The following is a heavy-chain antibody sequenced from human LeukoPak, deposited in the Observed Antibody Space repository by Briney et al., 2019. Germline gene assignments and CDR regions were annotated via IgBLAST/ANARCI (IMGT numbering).Heavy chain of an antibody. CDR1: GGSISSSNYY. J-gene: IGHJ4*02. CDR2: VYYSGST. Sequence: PSETLSLTCTVSGGSISSSNYYWGWIRQPPGKGLEWIGNVYYSGSTYYNPSLRSRVTMSIDTSKNLFSLNVSSVTAADTAIYYCAREMATARGLDFWGQGTLVTVSS. D-gene: IGHD5-24*01. CDR3: AREMATARGLDF. V-gene: IGHV4-39*07.